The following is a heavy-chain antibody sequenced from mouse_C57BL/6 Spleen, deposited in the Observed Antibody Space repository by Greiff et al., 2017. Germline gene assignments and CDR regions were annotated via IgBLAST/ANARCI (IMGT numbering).Heavy chain of an antibody. Sequence: VQLQQSVAELVRPGASVKLSCTASGYNIKNTYMHWVNQRPGQGLAWIGRIYPANGNTIYNPKFQGKANITAVTSSNTAYLQLSSLTSEDTAVYYCARDYGYAMDDWGQGTSVTVSA. V-gene: IGHV14-3*01. D-gene: IGHD2-4*01. J-gene: IGHJ4*01. CDR3: ARDYGYAMDD. CDR1: GYNIKNTY. CDR2: IYPANGNT.